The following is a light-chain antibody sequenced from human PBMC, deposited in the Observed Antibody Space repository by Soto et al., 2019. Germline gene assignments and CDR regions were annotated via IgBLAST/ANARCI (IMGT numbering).Light chain of an antibody. CDR3: SSYTTSSTQV. J-gene: IGLJ3*02. Sequence: QSALTQPASVSGSPGQSITISCTGTSSDVGYYNYVSWYQHHPGKVPKLMIYEVSNRPSGVSNRFSGSKSGNTASLTISGIQAEDEVDYYCSSYTTSSTQVFGGGTKVTVL. CDR1: SSDVGYYNY. CDR2: EVS. V-gene: IGLV2-14*01.